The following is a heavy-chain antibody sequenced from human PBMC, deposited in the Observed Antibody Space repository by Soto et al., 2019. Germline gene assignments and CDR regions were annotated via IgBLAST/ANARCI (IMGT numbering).Heavy chain of an antibody. CDR2: ISSTSSTI. J-gene: IGHJ3*02. V-gene: IGHV3-48*02. CDR3: AREGGRHCSPTRCYNAFDI. Sequence: GGSLRLSFASSGFSFVAFSMNWVRQAPGKGLGWVSYISSTSSTIYYGDSVKGRFTISRDNAKNSLYLQMNSLRDEDTAVYYCAREGGRHCSPTRCYNAFDIWGQGTMVTVSS. D-gene: IGHD2-2*02. CDR1: GFSFVAFS.